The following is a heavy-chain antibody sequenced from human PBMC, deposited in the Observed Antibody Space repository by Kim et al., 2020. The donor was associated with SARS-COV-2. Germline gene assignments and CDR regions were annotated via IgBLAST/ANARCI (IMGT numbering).Heavy chain of an antibody. J-gene: IGHJ4*02. Sequence: SETLSLTCAVYGGSFSGYYWSWIRQPPGKGLEWIGEINHSGSTNYNPSLKSRVTISVDTSKNQFSLKLSSVTAADTAVYYCARSAPRAAVGYWGQGTLVTVSS. CDR3: ARSAPRAAVGY. D-gene: IGHD6-6*01. CDR1: GGSFSGYY. CDR2: INHSGST. V-gene: IGHV4-34*01.